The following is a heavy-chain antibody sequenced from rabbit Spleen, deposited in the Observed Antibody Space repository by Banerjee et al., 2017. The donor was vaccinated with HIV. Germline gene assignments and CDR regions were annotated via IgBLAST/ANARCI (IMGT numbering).Heavy chain of an antibody. V-gene: IGHV1S45*01. CDR3: ARASGTTYGHYNL. CDR1: GVSLNDKDV. Sequence: QEQLEESGGGLVKPEGSLTLTCKASGVSLNDKDVMCWVRQAPGKGLEWIACINTYTTKSVYASWATGRFTISKTSSTTVTLQIASLTAADTATYFCARASGTTYGHYNLWGPGTLVTVS. CDR2: INTYTTKS. D-gene: IGHD1-1*01. J-gene: IGHJ4*01.